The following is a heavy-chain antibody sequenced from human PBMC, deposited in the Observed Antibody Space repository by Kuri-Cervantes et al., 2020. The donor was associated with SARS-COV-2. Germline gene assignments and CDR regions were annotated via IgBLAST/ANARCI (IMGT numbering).Heavy chain of an antibody. J-gene: IGHJ4*02. CDR3: ATPREYYDSSGSFDY. D-gene: IGHD3-22*01. Sequence: GGSLRLSCAASGFTFSSYGMHWVRQAPGKGLEWVAVISYDGSNKYYADSVKGRFTISRDNSKNTLYLQMNSLRAEDTAVYYCATPREYYDSSGSFDYWGQGTLVTVSS. CDR1: GFTFSSYG. CDR2: ISYDGSNK. V-gene: IGHV3-30*19.